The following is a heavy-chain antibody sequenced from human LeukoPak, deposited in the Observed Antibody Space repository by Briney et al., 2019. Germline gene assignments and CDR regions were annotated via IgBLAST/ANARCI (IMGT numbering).Heavy chain of an antibody. V-gene: IGHV1-2*02. Sequence: GASVKVSCKSSGYTFSDYFIHWVRQAPGQGLQWMGCINSNSGVTNYSQKFQGRVTMTRDTSISTAFMELSSLRSDDTAMYYCARMKPAVVWGQGTLVTVPS. CDR1: GYTFSDYF. CDR2: INSNSGVT. CDR3: ARMKPAVV. J-gene: IGHJ4*02. D-gene: IGHD4-23*01.